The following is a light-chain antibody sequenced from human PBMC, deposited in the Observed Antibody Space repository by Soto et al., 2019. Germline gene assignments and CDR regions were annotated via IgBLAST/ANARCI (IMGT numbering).Light chain of an antibody. CDR2: EVS. Sequence: QSALTQPASVSGSPGQSITLSCTGTSSDVGGYNYVSWYQQHPGKAPKLMIYEVSNRPSGVSNRFSGSKSGNTASLTISGLQAEDEADYSFSSYTSSSTRVWVFGGGTKLTVL. CDR1: SSDVGGYNY. J-gene: IGLJ3*02. V-gene: IGLV2-14*01. CDR3: SSYTSSSTRVWV.